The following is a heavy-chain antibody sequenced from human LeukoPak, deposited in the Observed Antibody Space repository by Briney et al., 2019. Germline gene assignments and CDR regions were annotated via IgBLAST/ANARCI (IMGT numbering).Heavy chain of an antibody. J-gene: IGHJ4*02. CDR1: GGTFSSYA. CDR2: MNPNSGNT. D-gene: IGHD3-10*01. CDR3: ARAPHTMVRGVIVPLFSFDY. V-gene: IGHV1-8*03. Sequence: ASVKVSCKASGGTFSSYAISWVRQATGQGLEWMGWMNPNSGNTGYAQKFQGRVTITRNTSISTAYMELSSLRSEDTAVYYCARAPHTMVRGVIVPLFSFDYWGQGTLVTVSS.